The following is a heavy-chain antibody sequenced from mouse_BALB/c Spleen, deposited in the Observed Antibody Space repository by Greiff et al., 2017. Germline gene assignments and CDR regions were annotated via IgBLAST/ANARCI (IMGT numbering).Heavy chain of an antibody. V-gene: IGHV1-7*01. Sequence: VQLVESGAELAKPGASVKMSCKASGYTFTSYWMHWVKQRPGQGLEWIGYINPSTGYTEYNQKFKDKATLTADKSSSTAYMQLSSLTSEDSAVYYCARERGSYWGQGTLVTVSA. CDR1: GYTFTSYW. J-gene: IGHJ3*01. CDR3: ARERGSY. CDR2: INPSTGYT.